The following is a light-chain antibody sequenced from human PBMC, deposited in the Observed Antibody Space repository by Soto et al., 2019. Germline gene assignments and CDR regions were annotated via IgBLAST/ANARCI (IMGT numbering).Light chain of an antibody. V-gene: IGKV3-11*01. Sequence: EIVLIQSPATLSLSPGERATLSCRASQSVGSYLAWYQHKPGQAPRLLISDASNRATGIPARFSGSGSETDFTLTISSLEPEDSAVYYCQQYGSTSKTFGQGTKVEIK. CDR3: QQYGSTSKT. J-gene: IGKJ1*01. CDR2: DAS. CDR1: QSVGSY.